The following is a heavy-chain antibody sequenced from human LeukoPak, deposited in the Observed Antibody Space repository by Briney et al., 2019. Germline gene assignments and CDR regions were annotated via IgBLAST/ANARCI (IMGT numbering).Heavy chain of an antibody. D-gene: IGHD2-2*01. Sequence: PGGSLRLSCTASGFTFDEHGMSWVRHVPGKGLEWVSGINWSGGRTYYADPLRGRFTISRDNAKNSLYLQMDSLRAVDTALYYCARAPITSPFYFDCWGQGTLVTVSS. J-gene: IGHJ4*02. CDR1: GFTFDEHG. CDR3: ARAPITSPFYFDC. CDR2: INWSGGRT. V-gene: IGHV3-20*04.